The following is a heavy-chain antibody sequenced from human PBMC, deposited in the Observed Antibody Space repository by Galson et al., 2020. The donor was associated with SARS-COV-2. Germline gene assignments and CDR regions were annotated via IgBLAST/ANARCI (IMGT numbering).Heavy chain of an antibody. V-gene: IGHV4-59*01. D-gene: IGHD2-2*02. CDR2: IYYSGST. CDR1: GGSISSYY. CDR3: ARDCSSTSCYTYGMDV. J-gene: IGHJ6*02. Sequence: SQTPSLTCTVSGGSISSYYWSWIRQPPGKGLECIGYIYYSGSTNYNPSLKSRVTISVDTFKNQFSLKLSSVTAADPAVYYCARDCSSTSCYTYGMDVWGQGTTVTVSS.